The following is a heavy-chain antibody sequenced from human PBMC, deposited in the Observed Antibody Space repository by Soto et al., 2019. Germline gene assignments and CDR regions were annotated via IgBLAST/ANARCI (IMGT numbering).Heavy chain of an antibody. CDR2: VSGGSGVT. CDR3: TRWNGYGDL. D-gene: IGHD1-1*01. J-gene: IGHJ5*02. V-gene: IGHV3-23*01. Sequence: EMQLLESGGGLVQPGGSLRLSCVVSGFSFSTYGVTLVRQAPGKGLEWVCGVSGGSGVTHYTDSVKGPFTISGDDSKNTVYLQMHSLRGEDTAVYYCTRWNGYGDLWGQGTLVTVSS. CDR1: GFSFSTYG.